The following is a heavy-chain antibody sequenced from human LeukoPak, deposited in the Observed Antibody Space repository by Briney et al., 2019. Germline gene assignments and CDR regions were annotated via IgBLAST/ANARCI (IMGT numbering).Heavy chain of an antibody. Sequence: SQTLSLTCTVSGGSISSGGYYWSWIRQHPGKGLEWIGYIYYSGSTYYNPSLKSRVTISVDTSKNQFSLKLSSVTAADTAVCYCARVRVRGVPTDYWGQGTLVTVSS. CDR2: IYYSGST. CDR3: ARVRVRGVPTDY. J-gene: IGHJ4*02. D-gene: IGHD3-10*01. V-gene: IGHV4-31*03. CDR1: GGSISSGGYY.